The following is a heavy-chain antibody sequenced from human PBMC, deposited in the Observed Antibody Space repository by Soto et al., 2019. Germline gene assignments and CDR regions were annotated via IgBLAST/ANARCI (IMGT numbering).Heavy chain of an antibody. V-gene: IGHV3-23*01. CDR1: GFTFSSYA. J-gene: IGHJ1*01. CDR2: ISGSGGST. D-gene: IGHD6-13*01. Sequence: GGSLRLSCAASGFTFSSYAMSWVRQAPGKGLEWVSAISGSGGSTYYADSVKGRFTISRDNSKNTLYLQMNSLRAEDTAVYYCAKDGIAAGTAEYFQHWGQGTLVTVSS. CDR3: AKDGIAAGTAEYFQH.